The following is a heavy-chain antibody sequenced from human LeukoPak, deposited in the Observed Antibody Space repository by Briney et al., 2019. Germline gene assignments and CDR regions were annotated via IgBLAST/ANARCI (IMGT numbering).Heavy chain of an antibody. Sequence: GGSLRLSCAASGFTFSDYYMSWIRQAPGKGLEWVSYISSSGSTIYYADSVKGRFTISRDNAKNSLYLQMNSLRAEDTAVYYCARVSITGTTVAFDYWGQGTLVTVSS. V-gene: IGHV3-11*04. D-gene: IGHD1-7*01. J-gene: IGHJ4*02. CDR3: ARVSITGTTVAFDY. CDR2: ISSSGSTI. CDR1: GFTFSDYY.